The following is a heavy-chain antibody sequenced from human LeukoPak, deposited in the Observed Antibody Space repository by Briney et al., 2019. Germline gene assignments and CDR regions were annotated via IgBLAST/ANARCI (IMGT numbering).Heavy chain of an antibody. V-gene: IGHV1-69*13. CDR3: ARVPGYSGYDYWYYFDY. J-gene: IGHJ4*02. D-gene: IGHD5-12*01. Sequence: SVKVSCKASGGTFSSYATSWVRQAPGQGLEWMGGIIPIFGTANYAQKFQGRVTITADESTSTAYMELSSLRSEDTAVYYCARVPGYSGYDYWYYFDYWGQGTLVTVSS. CDR1: GGTFSSYA. CDR2: IIPIFGTA.